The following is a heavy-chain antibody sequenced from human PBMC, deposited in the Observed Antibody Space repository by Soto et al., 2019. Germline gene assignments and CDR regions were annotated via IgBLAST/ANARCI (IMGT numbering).Heavy chain of an antibody. CDR1: GYTFTSYD. V-gene: IGHV1-8*01. CDR3: ARERSSGAFEI. Sequence: QVQLVQSGAEVKKPGASVKVSCKTSGYTFTSYDINWVRQATGQGLEWMGWMNPNSGNTAYAQKFQGRVTMTRNTSISTASMELSSLTSEDTALYYCARERSSGAFEIWGQGTMVTVSS. CDR2: MNPNSGNT. J-gene: IGHJ3*02. D-gene: IGHD1-26*01.